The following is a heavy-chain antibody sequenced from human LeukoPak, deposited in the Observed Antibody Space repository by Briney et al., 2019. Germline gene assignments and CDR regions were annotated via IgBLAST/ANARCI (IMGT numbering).Heavy chain of an antibody. J-gene: IGHJ4*02. D-gene: IGHD5-12*01. V-gene: IGHV3-7*01. CDR3: VRDGGVSGYDLLDY. CDR2: INQDGSEE. Sequence: GVLRLSCAASGFTFSNYWMTWVRQAPGKGLEWVSHINQDGSEEHYMDSVKGRFTISRDNAKNSLSLKMNSLRAEDTAVYYCVRDGGVSGYDLLDYWGQGTLVTVSS. CDR1: GFTFSNYW.